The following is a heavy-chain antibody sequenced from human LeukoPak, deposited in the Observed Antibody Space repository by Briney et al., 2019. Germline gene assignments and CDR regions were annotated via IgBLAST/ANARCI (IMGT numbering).Heavy chain of an antibody. V-gene: IGHV3-30*04. D-gene: IGHD3-22*01. CDR2: ISKEDTDK. CDR1: GFTLSNYA. Sequence: GRSLTLSCVASGFTLSNYAMHWVRQAPGKGLEWVAVISKEDTDKFYADSVKGRFTLSRDKSKNTLYLHMNSLTAEDTAVYYCAKDRNDTQKGLYYFDYWGQGTLVTVSS. CDR3: AKDRNDTQKGLYYFDY. J-gene: IGHJ4*02.